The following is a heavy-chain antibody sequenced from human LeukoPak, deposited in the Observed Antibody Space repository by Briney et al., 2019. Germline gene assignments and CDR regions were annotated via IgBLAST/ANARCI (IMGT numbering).Heavy chain of an antibody. Sequence: GASVKVSCKASGYTFTSYGISWVRHAPGQGLEWKGWISAYNGNTNYAQKLQGRVTMTTDTSTSTAYMELRSLRSDDTAVYYCARDIRGYSGYDPLYYFDYWGQGTLVTVSS. CDR1: GYTFTSYG. D-gene: IGHD5-12*01. CDR2: ISAYNGNT. V-gene: IGHV1-18*01. J-gene: IGHJ4*02. CDR3: ARDIRGYSGYDPLYYFDY.